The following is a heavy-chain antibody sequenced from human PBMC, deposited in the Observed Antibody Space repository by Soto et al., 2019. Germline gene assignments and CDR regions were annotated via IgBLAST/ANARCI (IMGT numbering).Heavy chain of an antibody. V-gene: IGHV4-34*01. CDR2: IYYSGST. CDR3: ARTHAQSSGSCLDF. D-gene: IGHD3-22*01. J-gene: IGHJ4*01. CDR1: GGSFSGYY. Sequence: PSETLSLTCAVYGGSFSGYYWTWIRQPPGKGLEWIGSIYYSGSTYYNPSLKSRVTISVDNSKNTAYLIVNNLRAEDTAVYYCARTHAQSSGSCLDFWGHGTLVTVSS.